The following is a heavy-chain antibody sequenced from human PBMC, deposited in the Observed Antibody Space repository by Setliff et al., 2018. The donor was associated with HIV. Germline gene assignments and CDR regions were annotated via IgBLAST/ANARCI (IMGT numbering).Heavy chain of an antibody. CDR1: GGSISSSSYY. V-gene: IGHV4-61*09. CDR3: ARASVGATGLYAFEI. CDR2: IYTSGST. Sequence: LSLTCTVSGGSISSSSYYWSWIRQPAGQGLEWIGHIYTSGSTNYSPSVKSRVTISVDTSKNQFSLRLNSVTAADTAVYYCARASVGATGLYAFEIWGQGTMVTVSS. D-gene: IGHD1-26*01. J-gene: IGHJ3*02.